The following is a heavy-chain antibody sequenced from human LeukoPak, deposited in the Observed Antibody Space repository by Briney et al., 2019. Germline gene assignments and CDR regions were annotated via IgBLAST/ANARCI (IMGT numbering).Heavy chain of an antibody. Sequence: PGGSLRLSCAASGFTFSSYAMSWVRQAPGKGLEWVSAISGSGGSTYYADSVKGRFTISRDNSKNTLYLQMNSLRAEDTAVYYCARDRGIYSGYDPNWFDPWGQGTLVTVS. D-gene: IGHD5-12*01. CDR2: ISGSGGST. CDR3: ARDRGIYSGYDPNWFDP. CDR1: GFTFSSYA. V-gene: IGHV3-23*01. J-gene: IGHJ5*02.